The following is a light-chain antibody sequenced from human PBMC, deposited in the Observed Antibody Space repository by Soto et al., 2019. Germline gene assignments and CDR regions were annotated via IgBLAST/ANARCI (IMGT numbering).Light chain of an antibody. V-gene: IGKV1-27*01. Sequence: DIQMTQSPSSLSASVGDRVTITCRASQGINNHLAWYQQKPGKAPKLLVYTPSILHSGVPSRFSGSGSETDFTLIISSLQPEDVAIYYCQNYNSAPSWTFGQGTKVEIK. CDR3: QNYNSAPSWT. CDR1: QGINNH. CDR2: TPS. J-gene: IGKJ1*01.